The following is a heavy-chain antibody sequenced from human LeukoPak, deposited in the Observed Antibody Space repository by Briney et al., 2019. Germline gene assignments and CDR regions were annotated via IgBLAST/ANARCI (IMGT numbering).Heavy chain of an antibody. Sequence: SGGSLRLSCAASGFTFSSYSMNWVRQAPGKGLEWVSAISGGAGSTYYADSVKGRFTISRDNSKNTLYLQMNSLRAEDTALYYCARGGDYPFDYWGQGTLVTVSS. J-gene: IGHJ4*02. CDR2: ISGGAGST. CDR1: GFTFSSYS. D-gene: IGHD4-17*01. CDR3: ARGGDYPFDY. V-gene: IGHV3-23*01.